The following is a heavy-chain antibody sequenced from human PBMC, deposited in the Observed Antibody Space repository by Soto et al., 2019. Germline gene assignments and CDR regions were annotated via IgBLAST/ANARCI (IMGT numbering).Heavy chain of an antibody. J-gene: IGHJ4*02. CDR3: ARARTPTSGSYAGYYFDY. CDR1: GGSFSGYY. D-gene: IGHD1-26*01. CDR2: INHSGST. Sequence: SETLSLTCAVYGGSFSGYYWSWIRQPPGKGLEWIGEINHSGSTNYNPSLKSRVTISVDTSKNQFSLKLSPVTAADTAVYYCARARTPTSGSYAGYYFDYWGQGTLVTVSS. V-gene: IGHV4-34*01.